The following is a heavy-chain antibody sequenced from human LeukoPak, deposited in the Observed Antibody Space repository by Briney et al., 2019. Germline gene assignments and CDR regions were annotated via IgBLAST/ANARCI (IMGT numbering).Heavy chain of an antibody. Sequence: GGSLRLSCAASGFTFSSYGMHWVRQAPGKGLEWVAFIRYDGSNKYYADSVKGRFTISRDNSKNTLYLQMNSLRAEDTAVYYCAKPHVVFGVVRDYFDYWGQGTLVTVSS. CDR3: AKPHVVFGVVRDYFDY. J-gene: IGHJ4*02. CDR2: IRYDGSNK. CDR1: GFTFSSYG. V-gene: IGHV3-30*02. D-gene: IGHD3-3*01.